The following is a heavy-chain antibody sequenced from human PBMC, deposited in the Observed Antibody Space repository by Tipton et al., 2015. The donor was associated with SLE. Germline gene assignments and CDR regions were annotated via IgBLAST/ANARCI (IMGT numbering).Heavy chain of an antibody. Sequence: LRLSCAASRFIFDTYGMTWVRQAPGEGLEWVSSISDTGDKTYYSSSVKGRFTISRDNSKSTLYLQMNSLRGEDTAVYYCAKQFVDVWGQGTMVIVSS. V-gene: IGHV3-23*01. CDR1: RFIFDTYG. CDR2: ISDTGDKT. CDR3: AKQFVDV. D-gene: IGHD5-24*01. J-gene: IGHJ3*01.